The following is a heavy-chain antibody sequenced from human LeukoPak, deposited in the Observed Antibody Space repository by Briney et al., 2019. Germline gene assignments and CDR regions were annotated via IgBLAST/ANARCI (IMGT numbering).Heavy chain of an antibody. CDR1: GGSISSSSYF. CDR3: ARVYGSTFGRNWFDP. CDR2: IYHSGTT. Sequence: TSETLSLTCTVSGGSISSSSYFWGCIRQPPGKGLEWIGTIYHSGTTYYNPSLKSRVTMSVDTSKNQFSLNLSSVTAADTAVYYCARVYGSTFGRNWFDPWGRGTLVTVSS. D-gene: IGHD6-13*01. J-gene: IGHJ5*02. V-gene: IGHV4-39*07.